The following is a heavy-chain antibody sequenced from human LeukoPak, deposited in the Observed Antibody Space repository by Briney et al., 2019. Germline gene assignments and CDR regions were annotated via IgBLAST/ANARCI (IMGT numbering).Heavy chain of an antibody. CDR3: ARVQIGYYYGSGSYGNAFDV. D-gene: IGHD3-10*01. CDR1: AFTFSDYG. V-gene: IGHV3-30*02. J-gene: IGHJ3*01. Sequence: GGSLRLSCAASAFTFSDYGMHWVPQAPGKGLEGVAFIRFDESNKYYADSVKGRFTISRDNAKNSLYLQMNSLRAEDTALYYCARVQIGYYYGSGSYGNAFDVWGQGTMVTVSS. CDR2: IRFDESNK.